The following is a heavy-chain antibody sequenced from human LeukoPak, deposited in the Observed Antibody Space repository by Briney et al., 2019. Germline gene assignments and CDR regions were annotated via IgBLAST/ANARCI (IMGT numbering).Heavy chain of an antibody. CDR2: ILYDGSNK. V-gene: IGHV3-30*04. Sequence: PGGSLRLSCAASGFTFSSYAMNWVRQAPGKGLEWVAVILYDGSNKYYADSVKGRFTISRDSSMNTLYLQINSVRPDDTAVYYCARDPCGGNCYSFGRYFDYWGQGTLVTVSS. CDR1: GFTFSSYA. CDR3: ARDPCGGNCYSFGRYFDY. J-gene: IGHJ4*02. D-gene: IGHD2-21*02.